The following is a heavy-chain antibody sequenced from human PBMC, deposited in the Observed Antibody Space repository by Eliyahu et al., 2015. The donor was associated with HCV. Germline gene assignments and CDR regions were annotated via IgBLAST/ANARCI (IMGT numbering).Heavy chain of an antibody. CDR1: GFTFSNYG. D-gene: IGHD3-9*01. Sequence: QVQLVESGGGVVQPGRSLRLSCAASGFTFSNYGMHWVRQAPGKGLEWVAVIWSDGSNEYYSDSVQGRFTIFRDNSKNTLYLQMNSLRAEDTAVYYCARGGFDWLIHWGQGTLVTVSS. CDR3: ARGGFDWLIH. V-gene: IGHV3-33*01. CDR2: IWSDGSNE. J-gene: IGHJ4*02.